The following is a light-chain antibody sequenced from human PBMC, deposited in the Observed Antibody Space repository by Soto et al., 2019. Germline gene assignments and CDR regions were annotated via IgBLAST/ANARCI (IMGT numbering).Light chain of an antibody. CDR3: SSYTISSTYV. J-gene: IGLJ1*01. Sequence: QSVLTQPASVSASPGQSITISCTGTSSDVGTYDDVSWYRQHPGKAPRLLIYEVTNRPSGVSNRFSGSKSGDTASLTISGLQAEDEGDYYCSSYTISSTYVFGSGTKVTVL. CDR1: SSDVGTYDD. V-gene: IGLV2-14*01. CDR2: EVT.